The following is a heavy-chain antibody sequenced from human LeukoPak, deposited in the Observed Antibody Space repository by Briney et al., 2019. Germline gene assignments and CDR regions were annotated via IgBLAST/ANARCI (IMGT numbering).Heavy chain of an antibody. V-gene: IGHV3-21*01. J-gene: IGHJ3*02. Sequence: GGSLRLSCAASGFTFSRYSMNWVHQAPGKGLEWVSFISGSGSYIYYADSVKGRFTISRDNAKNSLYLQMNSLRAEDTAVYYCARDQAFDIWGQGTLVTVS. CDR2: ISGSGSYI. CDR1: GFTFSRYS. CDR3: ARDQAFDI.